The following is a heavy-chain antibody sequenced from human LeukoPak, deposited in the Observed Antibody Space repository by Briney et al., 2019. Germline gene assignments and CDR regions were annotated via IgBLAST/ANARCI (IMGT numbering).Heavy chain of an antibody. CDR1: GYSISSTYY. D-gene: IGHD3-22*01. CDR3: ARGELYYYDSSGYDY. CDR2: VFHSGNT. Sequence: SETLSLTCTVSGYSISSTYYWGWIRQPPGKGLEWVGSVFHSGNTYYNLSLKSRVTISVDTSKNQFSLKLSSVTAADTAVYYCARGELYYYDSSGYDYWGQGTLVTVSS. V-gene: IGHV4-38-2*02. J-gene: IGHJ4*02.